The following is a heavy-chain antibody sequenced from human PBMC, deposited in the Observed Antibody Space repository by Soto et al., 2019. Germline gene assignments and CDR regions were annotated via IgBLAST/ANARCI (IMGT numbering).Heavy chain of an antibody. CDR1: GGFTSNNNC. CDR3: ARRPPSSYYGGSGTFDY. CDR2: AYHRGST. Sequence: QLQLQESGPGLVRPSGTLSLTCAVSGGFTSNNNCWRWVRQPPGKGLDWIGAAYHRGSTEYNPSLKSRVSISVEKSKNQIALKLTSETAADTAVYYCARRPPSSYYGGSGTFDYWGQGTLVTVSS. J-gene: IGHJ4*02. D-gene: IGHD3-10*01. V-gene: IGHV4-4*02.